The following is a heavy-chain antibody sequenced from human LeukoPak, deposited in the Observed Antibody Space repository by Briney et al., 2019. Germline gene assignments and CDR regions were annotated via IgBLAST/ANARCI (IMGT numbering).Heavy chain of an antibody. CDR2: INPNSGGT. CDR3: ARGTYYDFWSGPPRDY. J-gene: IGHJ4*02. D-gene: IGHD3-3*01. V-gene: IGHV1-2*02. Sequence: GASVKVSCKASGYTFTGYYMHWVRRAPGQGLEWMGWINPNSGGTNYAQKFQGRVTMTRDTSISTAYMELSRLRSDDTAVYYCARGTYYDFWSGPPRDYWGQGTLVTVSS. CDR1: GYTFTGYY.